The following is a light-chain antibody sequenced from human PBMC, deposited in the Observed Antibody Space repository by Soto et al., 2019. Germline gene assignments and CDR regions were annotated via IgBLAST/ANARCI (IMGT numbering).Light chain of an antibody. Sequence: EIVMTQSPATLSVSPGERATLYCRASQSVSSNLAWYQQKPGQAPRLLIYGASTRATGIPARFSGSGSGTEFTLTISSLQSEDFAVYYCQQYNNWPTWTFGQGTKVEFK. J-gene: IGKJ1*01. V-gene: IGKV3-15*01. CDR1: QSVSSN. CDR3: QQYNNWPTWT. CDR2: GAS.